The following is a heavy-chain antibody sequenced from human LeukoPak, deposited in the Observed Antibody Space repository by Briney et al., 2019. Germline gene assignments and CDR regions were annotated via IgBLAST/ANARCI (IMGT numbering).Heavy chain of an antibody. J-gene: IGHJ4*02. CDR3: AKSPYYYDSSGFDY. D-gene: IGHD3-22*01. CDR1: GFTFSSYA. CDR2: ISGSGGST. V-gene: IGHV3-23*01. Sequence: GGSLRLSCAASGFTFSSYAMSWVRQAPGKGLEWVSAISGSGGSTYYADSVKGRFTISRDNSKNTLYLQMNSLRAGDTAVYYCAKSPYYYDSSGFDYWGQGTLVTVSS.